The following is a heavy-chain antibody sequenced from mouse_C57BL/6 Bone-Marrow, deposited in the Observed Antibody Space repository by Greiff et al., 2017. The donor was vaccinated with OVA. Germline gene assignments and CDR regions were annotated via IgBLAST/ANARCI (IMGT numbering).Heavy chain of an antibody. CDR2: INPSTGGT. CDR1: GYSFTGYY. Sequence: DVQLQESGPELVKPGASVKISCKASGYSFTGYYMNWVKQSPEKSLEWIGEINPSTGGTTYNQKFKAKATLTVDKSSSTAYMQLKSLTSEDSAVYYCASRRAMDYWGQGTSVTVSS. J-gene: IGHJ4*01. CDR3: ASRRAMDY. V-gene: IGHV1-42*01.